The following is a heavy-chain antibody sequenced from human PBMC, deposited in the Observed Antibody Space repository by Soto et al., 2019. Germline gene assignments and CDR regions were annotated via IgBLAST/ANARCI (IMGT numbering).Heavy chain of an antibody. D-gene: IGHD2-2*01. CDR3: ARVPWITTTCSPLNWFDP. J-gene: IGHJ5*02. V-gene: IGHV1-2*02. Sequence: ASVKVSCNASGYTFTGYYTHWVRQAPGQGLEWMGWINPNSGDTNSAQKFQGRVTMTRDTSIGTAYMELSRLRSDDTAVYYCARVPWITTTCSPLNWFDPWGQGTLVTVSS. CDR1: GYTFTGYY. CDR2: INPNSGDT.